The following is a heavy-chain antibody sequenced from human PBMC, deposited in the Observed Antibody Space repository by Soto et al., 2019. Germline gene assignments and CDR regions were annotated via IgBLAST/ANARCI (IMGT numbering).Heavy chain of an antibody. CDR1: GYTFTSYG. V-gene: IGHV1-18*04. CDR3: ARDLPRASYSSGWYYFDS. D-gene: IGHD6-19*01. J-gene: IGHJ4*02. Sequence: ASVKVSCKASGYTFTSYGISWVRQAPGQGLEWMGWISAYNGNTNYAQKLQGRVTMTTDTSTSTAYMELRSLRSDDTAVYYCARDLPRASYSSGWYYFDSWGQGTPVTVSS. CDR2: ISAYNGNT.